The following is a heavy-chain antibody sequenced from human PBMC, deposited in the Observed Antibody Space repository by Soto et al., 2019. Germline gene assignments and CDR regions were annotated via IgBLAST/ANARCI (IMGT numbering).Heavy chain of an antibody. CDR1: GYTFTSHG. D-gene: IGHD5-12*01. CDR2: ISAYNGNT. CDR3: ARIGGYDGDNWFDP. Sequence: ASVKVCCKSSGYTFTSHGMTWVRQDPGQGLGWMGWISAYNGNTNYAQKLQGRVTMTTDTSTSTAYLELRSLGSDDTAVYYCARIGGYDGDNWFDPWGQGTLVTVSS. V-gene: IGHV1-18*01. J-gene: IGHJ5*02.